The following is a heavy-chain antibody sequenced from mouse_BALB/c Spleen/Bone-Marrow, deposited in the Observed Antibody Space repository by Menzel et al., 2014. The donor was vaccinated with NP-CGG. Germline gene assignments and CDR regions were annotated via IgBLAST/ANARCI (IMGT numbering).Heavy chain of an antibody. Sequence: QVQLQQSGAELVKPGASVKLSCKASGYTLTEYIIHWIKQRSGQGLEWIGWFFPGSGSIKYNEKFKDKATLTADKSSSTVYMELSRLTSEDSAVYFCARHEDLDIRRRLGAMDYWGQGTSVTVSS. CDR3: ARHEDLDIRRRLGAMDY. V-gene: IGHV1-62-2*01. J-gene: IGHJ4*01. CDR2: FFPGSGSI. D-gene: IGHD2-12*01. CDR1: GYTLTEYI.